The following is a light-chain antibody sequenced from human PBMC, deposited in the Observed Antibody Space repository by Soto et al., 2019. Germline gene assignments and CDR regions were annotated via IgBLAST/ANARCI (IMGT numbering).Light chain of an antibody. V-gene: IGLV1-44*01. J-gene: IGLJ1*01. CDR1: ISTIGSNS. CDR3: ATWAGSLKDLHG. CDR2: GSS. Sequence: QSELSQAGSACGTPGQRDTISCSGNISTIGSNSVNWFQQHPGTAPKLLIYGSSERPSGVPDRFSASKSGTSASLAISGLQSEDEADYYCATWAGSLKDLHGFGTGTKVTVL.